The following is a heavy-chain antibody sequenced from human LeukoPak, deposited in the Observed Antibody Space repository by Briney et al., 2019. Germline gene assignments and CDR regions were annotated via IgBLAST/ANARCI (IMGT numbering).Heavy chain of an antibody. CDR2: MNPNRGDT. J-gene: IGHJ4*02. D-gene: IGHD5-12*01. CDR3: AGSGYSGYGVQGVDY. V-gene: IGHV1-8*01. CDR1: GYTFTSYD. Sequence: ASVKVSCKASGYTFTSYDIHWVRQATGQGLEWMGRMNPNRGDTDYAQKFQGRVTMTRDTSISTAYMELSSLRSEDTALYYCAGSGYSGYGVQGVDYWGQGTLVTVSS.